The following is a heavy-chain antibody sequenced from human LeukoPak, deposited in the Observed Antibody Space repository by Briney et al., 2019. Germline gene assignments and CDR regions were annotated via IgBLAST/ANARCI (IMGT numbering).Heavy chain of an antibody. D-gene: IGHD3-22*01. CDR1: GGSVSSGSYY. CDR3: ARFRGYYYSFDY. J-gene: IGHJ4*02. V-gene: IGHV4-61*01. Sequence: ASETLSLTCTVSGGSVSSGSYYWSWIRQPPGKGLEWIGYIYYSGSTNYNPSLKSRVTISVDTSKNQFSLKLSSVTAADTAVYYCARFRGYYYSFDYWGQGTLVTVSS. CDR2: IYYSGST.